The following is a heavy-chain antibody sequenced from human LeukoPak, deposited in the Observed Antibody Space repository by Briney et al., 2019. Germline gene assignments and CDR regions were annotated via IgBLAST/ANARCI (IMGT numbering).Heavy chain of an antibody. D-gene: IGHD1-26*01. Sequence: GSLRLSCAASGFTFSSYAMSWVRQAPGKGLEWVSAISGSGGSTYYADSVKGRFTISRDNSKNTLYLQMNSLRAEDTAVYYCAKDLFIVGATGADYWGQGTLVTVSS. CDR2: ISGSGGST. CDR1: GFTFSSYA. V-gene: IGHV3-23*01. CDR3: AKDLFIVGATGADY. J-gene: IGHJ4*02.